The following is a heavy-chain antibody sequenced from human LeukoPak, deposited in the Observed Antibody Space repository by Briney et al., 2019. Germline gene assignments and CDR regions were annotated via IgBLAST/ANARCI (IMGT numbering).Heavy chain of an antibody. CDR3: GKGTAMAAGFDY. J-gene: IGHJ4*02. CDR2: ILYDGSNK. CDR1: GCTFSTYG. V-gene: IGHV3-30*02. Sequence: PGGSLRLSCAASGCTFSTYGMHWVRQASGKGLEWVAFILYDGSNKYYADSVKGRFTISRDNSKNTVYLQITGLRAEDTAVYYCGKGTAMAAGFDYWGQGTLVSVSS. D-gene: IGHD5-18*01.